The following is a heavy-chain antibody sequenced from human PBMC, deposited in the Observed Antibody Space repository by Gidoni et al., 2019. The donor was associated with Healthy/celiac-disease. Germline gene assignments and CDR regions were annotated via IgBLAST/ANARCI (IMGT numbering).Heavy chain of an antibody. V-gene: IGHV3-33*01. J-gene: IGHJ3*02. Sequence: QVQLVASGGGVVQPGRSLRLSCAAAGFLFSSYGMHWVRQAPGKGLGWVAVIWYDGSNKYYADSVKGRFTISRDNSKNTLYLQMNSLRAEDTAVYYCARAHDSSGYFFSAFDIWGQGTMVTVSS. CDR3: ARAHDSSGYFFSAFDI. CDR2: IWYDGSNK. CDR1: GFLFSSYG. D-gene: IGHD3-22*01.